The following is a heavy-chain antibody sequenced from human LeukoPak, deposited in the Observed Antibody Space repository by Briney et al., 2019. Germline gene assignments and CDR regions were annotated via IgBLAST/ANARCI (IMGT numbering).Heavy chain of an antibody. D-gene: IGHD6-13*01. V-gene: IGHV3-23*01. Sequence: QAGGSLRLSCAASGFTFSSYAMSWVRQAPGKGLEWVSAISGSGGSTYYADSVKGRFTISRDNSKNTLYLQMNSLRAEDTAVYYCARVHIAAAGRVRGPWFDPWGQGTLVTVSS. CDR1: GFTFSSYA. CDR3: ARVHIAAAGRVRGPWFDP. J-gene: IGHJ5*02. CDR2: ISGSGGST.